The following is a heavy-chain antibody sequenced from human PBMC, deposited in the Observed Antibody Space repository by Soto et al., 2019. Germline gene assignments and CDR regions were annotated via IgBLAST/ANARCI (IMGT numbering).Heavy chain of an antibody. D-gene: IGHD5-18*01. Sequence: KAPGKGLEWVSAISGSGGSTYYADSVKGRFTISRDNSKNTLYLQMNSLRAEDTAVYYCAKGRIYTAIFLMAPFDYWFQGTQVTVSS. CDR2: ISGSGGST. CDR3: AKGRIYTAIFLMAPFDY. J-gene: IGHJ4*02. V-gene: IGHV3-23*01.